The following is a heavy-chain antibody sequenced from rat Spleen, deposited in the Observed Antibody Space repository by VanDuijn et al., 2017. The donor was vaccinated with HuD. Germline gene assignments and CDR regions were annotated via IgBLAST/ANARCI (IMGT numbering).Heavy chain of an antibody. D-gene: IGHD4-3*01. CDR2: ISYEGSTT. V-gene: IGHV5-22*01. Sequence: EVQLVQSDGGLVQPGRSLKLSCAASGFTFSDYYMAWVRQGPTKGLEWVASISYEGSTTYYGDSVKGRFTISKDNAQNTLYLQMNSLRSEDTATYYCTREGNSGYDYWGQGVMVTVSS. CDR1: GFTFSDYY. CDR3: TREGNSGYDY. J-gene: IGHJ2*01.